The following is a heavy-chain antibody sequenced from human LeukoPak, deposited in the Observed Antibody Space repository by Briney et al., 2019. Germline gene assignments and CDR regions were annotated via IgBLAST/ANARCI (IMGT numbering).Heavy chain of an antibody. D-gene: IGHD3-10*01. Sequence: ASVKVSFTASGYTFTIYGISWLRQAPGQGLEWMGWISPYNGDINYAQNLQGRVTMTTDTSTTTAFMELRSLTSDDTAIYYCATNRLRGVAYSFEYWGQGTLVTVSS. J-gene: IGHJ4*02. V-gene: IGHV1-18*01. CDR3: ATNRLRGVAYSFEY. CDR2: ISPYNGDI. CDR1: GYTFTIYG.